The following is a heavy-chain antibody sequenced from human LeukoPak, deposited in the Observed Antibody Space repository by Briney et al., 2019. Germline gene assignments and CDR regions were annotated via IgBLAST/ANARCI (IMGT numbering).Heavy chain of an antibody. CDR1: GDSISSYY. J-gene: IGHJ4*02. Sequence: SETLSLTCIVSGDSISSYYWNWIRQPPGKGLEWIGYISYSGTTNYNPSLKSRVTISVDTSKNQFSLKLSSVTAADTAVYYCARVRVTTLFDYWGQGTLVTVSS. D-gene: IGHD4-17*01. V-gene: IGHV4-59*12. CDR3: ARVRVTTLFDY. CDR2: ISYSGTT.